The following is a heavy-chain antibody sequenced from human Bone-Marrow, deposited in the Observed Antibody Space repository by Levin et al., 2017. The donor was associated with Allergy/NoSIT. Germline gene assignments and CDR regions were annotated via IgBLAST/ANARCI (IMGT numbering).Heavy chain of an antibody. CDR3: TTEEGSFYY. Sequence: GESLKISCAASGFTFRNAMMSWGRQAPGKGLGWVGRIKSRSDGGTTEYASPGKGRFTLSRDDSKNTLFLQMNSLKPEDTGVYYCTTEEGSFYYWGRGTLVTVSS. CDR2: IKSRSDGGTT. D-gene: IGHD3-10*01. J-gene: IGHJ4*02. V-gene: IGHV3-15*01. CDR1: GFTFRNAM.